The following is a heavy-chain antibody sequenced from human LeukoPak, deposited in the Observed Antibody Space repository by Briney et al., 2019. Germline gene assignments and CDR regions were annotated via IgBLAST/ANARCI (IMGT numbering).Heavy chain of an antibody. D-gene: IGHD6-19*01. V-gene: IGHV6-1*01. CDR1: GDSVSSNSAA. CDR3: ARGGSSGWSEDFDC. J-gene: IGHJ4*02. CDR2: TYYKSKWYN. Sequence: SQTLSLTCAISGDSVSSNSAAWNWIRQSPSRGLEWLGRTYYKSKWYNDYALSVKSRITINPDTSNNQFSLQLNSVTPEDTAVYYCARGGSSGWSEDFDCWGQGTLVTVSS.